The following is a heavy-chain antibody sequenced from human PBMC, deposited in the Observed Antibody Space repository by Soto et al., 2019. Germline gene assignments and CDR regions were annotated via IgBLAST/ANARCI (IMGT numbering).Heavy chain of an antibody. Sequence: SETLSLTCTVSGGSISSYYWSWIRQPPGKGLEWIGYIYYSGSTNYNPSLKSRVTISVDTSKNQFSLKLSSVTAADTAVYCCARPDSYCSGGSCYSVAFDIWGQGTMVTVSS. CDR2: IYYSGST. D-gene: IGHD2-15*01. CDR3: ARPDSYCSGGSCYSVAFDI. CDR1: GGSISSYY. J-gene: IGHJ3*02. V-gene: IGHV4-59*08.